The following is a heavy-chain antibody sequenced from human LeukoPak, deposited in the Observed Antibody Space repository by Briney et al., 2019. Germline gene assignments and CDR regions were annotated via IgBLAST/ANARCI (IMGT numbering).Heavy chain of an antibody. V-gene: IGHV4-59*01. J-gene: IGHJ4*02. D-gene: IGHD3-10*01. CDR2: IDNSGST. Sequence: PSETLSLTCTVSGASISSYYWSWIRQPPGKGLEWIGYIDNSGSTNYNPSLKSRVTISVDKSKNQFSLRLSSVTAADTAVYYCAPNMVRGVIWYYFDYWGQGTPVTVSS. CDR3: APNMVRGVIWYYFDY. CDR1: GASISSYY.